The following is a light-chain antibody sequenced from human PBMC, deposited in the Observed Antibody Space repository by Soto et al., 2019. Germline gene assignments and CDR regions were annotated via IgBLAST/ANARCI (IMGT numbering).Light chain of an antibody. V-gene: IGKV3-15*01. CDR2: GAS. Sequence: EIVMTQSPATLSVSPGERATLSCRASQSVSSNLAWYQQKPGQAPRLRIYGASTRATGIPARFSGSGSATHCTLTMSSLQSEDFAVYYFQQYNNWPPRTFGQGTKLEIK. J-gene: IGKJ2*01. CDR1: QSVSSN. CDR3: QQYNNWPPRT.